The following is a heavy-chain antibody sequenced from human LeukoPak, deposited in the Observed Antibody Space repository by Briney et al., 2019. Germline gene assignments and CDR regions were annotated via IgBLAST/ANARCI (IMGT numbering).Heavy chain of an antibody. CDR1: GFTFSSYG. J-gene: IGHJ4*02. CDR3: AKLYNVILVEQLGEGY. CDR2: IRYDGSNK. D-gene: IGHD6-6*01. Sequence: LGGSLRLSCAASGFTFSSYGMHWVRQAPGKGLEWVAFIRYDGSNKYYADSVKGRFTISRDNSKNTLYLQMNSLRAEDTAVYYCAKLYNVILVEQLGEGYWGQGTLVTVSS. V-gene: IGHV3-30*02.